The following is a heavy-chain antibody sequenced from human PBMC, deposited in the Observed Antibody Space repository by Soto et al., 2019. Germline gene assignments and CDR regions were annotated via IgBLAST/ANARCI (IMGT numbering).Heavy chain of an antibody. Sequence: PSETLSLTCSVSGAALNSGNYYWSWIRQVPGKGLEWIGHIYVTGAVDYNPSLRDRITISQDTSERQFSLNLRLVTAADTAVYYCARLRIPTNTYKWLDPWGQGTLVPVYS. V-gene: IGHV4-31*03. J-gene: IGHJ5*02. CDR3: ARLRIPTNTYKWLDP. D-gene: IGHD1-1*01. CDR2: IYVTGAV. CDR1: GAALNSGNYY.